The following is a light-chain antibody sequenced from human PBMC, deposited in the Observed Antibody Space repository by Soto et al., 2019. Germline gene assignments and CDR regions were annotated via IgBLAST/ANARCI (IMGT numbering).Light chain of an antibody. V-gene: IGKV3-15*01. CDR3: QQYNNWPLT. CDR1: QSVTSK. J-gene: IGKJ4*01. Sequence: IVMTQSPATLSVSPGERATLSCRASQSVTSKLAWYQQKPGQAPRLLIYGAFTRATGIPARFSGSGFGTEFTLTISSLQSEDFAVYYCQQYNNWPLTFGGGTKVEIK. CDR2: GAF.